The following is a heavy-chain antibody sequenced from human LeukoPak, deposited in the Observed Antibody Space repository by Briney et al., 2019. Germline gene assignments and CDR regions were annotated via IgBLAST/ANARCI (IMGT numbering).Heavy chain of an antibody. Sequence: SETLSLTCTVSGGSTSRYYWTWIRQPPGKSLEWIGYIYYSGSTTYNSSLKSRVTISIDTSKNRFSQNLTSVTAADTAVYYCARLPGIAAVWGQGTLVIVSS. CDR3: ARLPGIAAV. V-gene: IGHV4-59*08. D-gene: IGHD6-13*01. J-gene: IGHJ1*01. CDR1: GGSTSRYY. CDR2: IYYSGST.